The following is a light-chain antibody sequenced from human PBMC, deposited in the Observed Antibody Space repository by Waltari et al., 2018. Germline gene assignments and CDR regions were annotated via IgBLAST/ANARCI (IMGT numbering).Light chain of an antibody. CDR3: QQFIKYPLT. CDR1: PSITTS. CDR2: GAS. V-gene: IGKV1-5*03. Sequence: DIQMTQSPSTLSASVGDTVIISCRASPSITTSLAWYQQKPGKAPDVLIYGASNLESWVPSRFSGSGSGTEFTLTISSLQPDDFATYYCQQFIKYPLTFGPGTTVDIK. J-gene: IGKJ3*01.